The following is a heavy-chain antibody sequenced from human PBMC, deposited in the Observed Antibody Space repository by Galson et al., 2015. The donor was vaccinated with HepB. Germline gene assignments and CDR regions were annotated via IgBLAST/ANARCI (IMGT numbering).Heavy chain of an antibody. CDR2: ISYDGSNK. D-gene: IGHD6-13*01. CDR1: GFTFSSYG. Sequence: SLRLSCAASGFTFSSYGMHWVRQAPGKGLEWVAVISYDGSNKYYADSVKGRFTISRDNSKNTLYLQMNSLRAEDTAVYYCAKNSRTPSKRKDNNWFDPWGQGTLVTVSS. CDR3: AKNSRTPSKRKDNNWFDP. J-gene: IGHJ5*02. V-gene: IGHV3-30*18.